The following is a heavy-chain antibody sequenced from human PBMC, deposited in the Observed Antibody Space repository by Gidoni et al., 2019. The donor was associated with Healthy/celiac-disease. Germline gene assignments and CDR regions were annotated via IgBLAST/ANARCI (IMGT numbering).Heavy chain of an antibody. J-gene: IGHJ4*02. CDR3: SSTTARYYFDY. Sequence: QVKRVQSGAAVKKPGPSVTQSCKASGSTFSSYAISWVRQAPGQGLEWMGGIIPILVTANYAQKCQGRVTITADESTSTAYMELSSLRSEDTAVYYCSSTTARYYFDYWGQGTLVTVSS. CDR2: IIPILVTA. V-gene: IGHV1-69*01. D-gene: IGHD4-17*01. CDR1: GSTFSSYA.